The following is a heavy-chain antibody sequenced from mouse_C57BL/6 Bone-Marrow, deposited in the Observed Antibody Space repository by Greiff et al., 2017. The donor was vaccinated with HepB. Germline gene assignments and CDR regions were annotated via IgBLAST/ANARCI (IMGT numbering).Heavy chain of an antibody. CDR2: IDPSDSFT. Sequence: QVQLKQPGAELVMPGASVKLSCKASGYTFTSYWMHWVKQRPGQGLEWIGEIDPSDSFTNYNQKFKGKSTLTVDKSSSTAYMQLSSLTSEDSAVYYCARKAYYSNYCAMDYWGQGTSVTVSS. V-gene: IGHV1-69*01. D-gene: IGHD2-5*01. J-gene: IGHJ4*01. CDR3: ARKAYYSNYCAMDY. CDR1: GYTFTSYW.